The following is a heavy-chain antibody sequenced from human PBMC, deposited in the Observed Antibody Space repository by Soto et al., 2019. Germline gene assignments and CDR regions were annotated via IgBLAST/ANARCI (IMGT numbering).Heavy chain of an antibody. V-gene: IGHV4-59*01. J-gene: IGHJ4*02. CDR3: ARDLANSNPHYFDY. CDR1: GGSISSYY. Sequence: QVQLQESGPGLVKPSETLSLTCTVSGGSISSYYWSWIRQPPGKGLEWIGYIYYSGSTNYNPSLKSRVTISVDTSKTQFSLKLSSVTAADTAVYYCARDLANSNPHYFDYWGQGTLVTVSS. CDR2: IYYSGST. D-gene: IGHD4-4*01.